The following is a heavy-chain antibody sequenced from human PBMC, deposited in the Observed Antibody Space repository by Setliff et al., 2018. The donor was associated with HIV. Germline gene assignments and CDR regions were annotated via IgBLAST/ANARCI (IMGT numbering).Heavy chain of an antibody. CDR1: GFTFSSYS. CDR2: ISTSSSTI. D-gene: IGHD6-13*01. J-gene: IGHJ4*02. V-gene: IGHV3-48*04. CDR3: ARDPGIAAAGKDYFDY. Sequence: GSLRLSCAASGFTFSSYSMNWVRQAPGKGLEWISYISTSSSTIYYADSVKGRFTISRDNAKNSLYLQMNSLRAEDTAVYYCARDPGIAAAGKDYFDYWGQGTLVTVSS.